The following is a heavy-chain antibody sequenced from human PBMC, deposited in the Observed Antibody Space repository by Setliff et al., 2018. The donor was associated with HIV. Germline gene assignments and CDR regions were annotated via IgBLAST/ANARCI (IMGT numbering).Heavy chain of an antibody. D-gene: IGHD5-18*01. CDR1: GGSFSGYY. V-gene: IGHV4-34*01. CDR3: ARRGAAMVLNWFDP. CDR2: INHSGST. Sequence: SETLSLTCAVYGGSFSGYYWSWIRQPPGKGLEWIGEINHSGSTNYNPSLKSRVTISVDTSKNQFSLKLSSVAAADTAVYYCARRGAAMVLNWFDPWGQGTLVTVSS. J-gene: IGHJ5*02.